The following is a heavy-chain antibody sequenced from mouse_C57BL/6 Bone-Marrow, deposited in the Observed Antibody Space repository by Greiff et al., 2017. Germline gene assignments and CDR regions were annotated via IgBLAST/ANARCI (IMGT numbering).Heavy chain of an antibody. J-gene: IGHJ3*01. CDR1: GFNIKNTY. Sequence: EVQGVESVAELVRPGASVKLSCTASGFNIKNTYMHWVKQRPEQGLEWIGRIDPANGSTKYAPKFQGKATITADTSANTAYLQLSSLTSEDTAIDYCARWSSFAYWGQGTLVTVSA. CDR2: IDPANGST. V-gene: IGHV14-3*01. CDR3: ARWSSFAY.